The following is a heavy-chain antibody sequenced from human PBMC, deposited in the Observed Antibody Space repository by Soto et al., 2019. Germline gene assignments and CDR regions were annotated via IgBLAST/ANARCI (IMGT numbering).Heavy chain of an antibody. CDR2: VSYDGNKK. Sequence: QVHLVESGGGVVQPGGSLRLSCEGSGFTFRNYGIHWVRQAPDKGLEWVAVVSYDGNKKNYGDSVKGRFTISRDKSKTSVYLQMNSLRPEDTAVYYCAKDLSLGYCSGGDCYYYYGMDVWGQGTTVTVSS. V-gene: IGHV3-30*18. J-gene: IGHJ6*02. CDR3: AKDLSLGYCSGGDCYYYYGMDV. CDR1: GFTFRNYG. D-gene: IGHD2-8*02.